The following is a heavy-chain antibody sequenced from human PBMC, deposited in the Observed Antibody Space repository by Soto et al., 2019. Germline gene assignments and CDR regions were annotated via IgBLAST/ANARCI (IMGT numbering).Heavy chain of an antibody. D-gene: IGHD2-2*01. J-gene: IGHJ3*02. CDR3: ARSSRGGNLLVPAARLYAFDI. Sequence: SETLSLTCAVSGGSISSGGYYWSWIRQHPGKGLEWIGYTYYSGSTYYNPSLKSRVTISVDTSKNQFSLKLSSVTAADTSVYYCARSSRGGNLLVPAARLYAFDIWGQGTMVTVSS. CDR2: TYYSGST. CDR1: GGSISSGGYY. V-gene: IGHV4-31*11.